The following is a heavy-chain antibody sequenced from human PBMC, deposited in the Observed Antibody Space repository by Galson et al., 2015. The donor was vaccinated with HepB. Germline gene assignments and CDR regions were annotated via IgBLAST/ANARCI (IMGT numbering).Heavy chain of an antibody. CDR1: GFTFRNSA. V-gene: IGHV3-30-3*01. D-gene: IGHD2-2*01. CDR2: ISYDGNNN. J-gene: IGHJ4*02. Sequence: LRLSYATSGFTFRNSAMHWVRQAPGKGLEWVAVISYDGNNNDYADSVKGRFTISRDNSKNTLYLQMNSLRPEDTAIYYCTRGGSVVEVPAATFDYWGQGTLVIVSS. CDR3: TRGGSVVEVPAATFDY.